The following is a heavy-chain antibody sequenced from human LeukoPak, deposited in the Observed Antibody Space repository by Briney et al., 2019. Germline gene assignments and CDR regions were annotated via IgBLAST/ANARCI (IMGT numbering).Heavy chain of an antibody. V-gene: IGHV2-5*08. CDR1: GGSISSYYW. CDR3: AHRPYARPGAFDI. CDR2: IYWDDDK. Sequence: TLSLTCTVSGGSISSYYWSWIRQPPGKALEWLALIYWDDDKRYSPSLKSRLTITKDTSKNQVVLTMTNMDPVDTATYYCAHRPYARPGAFDIWGQGTMVTVSS. J-gene: IGHJ3*02. D-gene: IGHD2-2*01.